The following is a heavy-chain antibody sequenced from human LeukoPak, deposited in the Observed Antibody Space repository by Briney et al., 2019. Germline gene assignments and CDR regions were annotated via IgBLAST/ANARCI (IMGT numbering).Heavy chain of an antibody. V-gene: IGHV4-34*01. CDR2: INHSGST. J-gene: IGHJ4*02. CDR3: ARGAAGYGGNSDY. Sequence: TSETLSLTCAVYGGSFSGYYWSWIRQPPGKGLEWIGEINHSGSTNYNPSLKSRVTISLDTSKNQFSLKLSSVTAADTAVYYCARGAAGYGGNSDYWGQGTLVTVSS. CDR1: GGSFSGYY. D-gene: IGHD4-23*01.